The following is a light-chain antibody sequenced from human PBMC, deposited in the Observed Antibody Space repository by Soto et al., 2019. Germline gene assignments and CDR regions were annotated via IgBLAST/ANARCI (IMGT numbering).Light chain of an antibody. CDR2: AVS. V-gene: IGLV2-14*01. CDR3: SSYTSDSSYV. CDR1: SSDVGLYDY. J-gene: IGLJ1*01. Sequence: QPALAQPASVSGSPGQSITISCTGTSSDVGLYDYVSWYQQHPGKAPQLMIYAVSNRPSGVSNRFCASKAGNTASLFISGLQAEDEADYYCSSYTSDSSYVFGSGTKVTVL.